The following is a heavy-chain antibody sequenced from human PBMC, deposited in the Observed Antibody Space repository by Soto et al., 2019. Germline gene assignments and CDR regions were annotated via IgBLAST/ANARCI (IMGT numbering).Heavy chain of an antibody. V-gene: IGHV1-18*01. D-gene: IGHD3-22*01. CDR3: ARDISYYHDDRGYSNFDY. CDR2: VSGSNGDT. Sequence: QVQLVQSGTEVKRPGASVKVSCRVAGYTFTGYGISWMRQAPGQGLEWMGWVSGSNGDTKYVENYQGRVTMTIDTSTSTAYMELGSLRSDDTAVYYCARDISYYHDDRGYSNFDYWGQGTLVTVSP. J-gene: IGHJ4*02. CDR1: GYTFTGYG.